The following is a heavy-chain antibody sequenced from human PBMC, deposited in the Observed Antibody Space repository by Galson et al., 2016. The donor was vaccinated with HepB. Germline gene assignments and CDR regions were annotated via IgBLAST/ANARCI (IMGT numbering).Heavy chain of an antibody. CDR2: IYAGGTP. CDR3: STAVASGYFGAGALLGFDS. V-gene: IGHV3-53*01. Sequence: SLRLSCAASEFTVSNKYMAWVRQAPGKGLEWLSVIYAGGTPSYSDSARGRFIISRDSSTNTLHLHMKNLRVEDTAIYYCSTAVASGYFGAGALLGFDSWGQGTLVIVSS. CDR1: EFTVSNKY. D-gene: IGHD3-10*01. J-gene: IGHJ4*02.